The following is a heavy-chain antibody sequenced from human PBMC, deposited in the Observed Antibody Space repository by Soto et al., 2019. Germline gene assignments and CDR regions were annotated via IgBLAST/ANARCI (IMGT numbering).Heavy chain of an antibody. CDR3: ARHENGDYARYNWFDP. V-gene: IGHV4-39*01. CDR1: GGSISSSSYY. CDR2: IYYSGST. Sequence: SETLSLTCTVSGGSISSSSYYWGWIRQPPGKGLEWIGSIYYSGSTYYNPSLKSRVTISIDTSKNQFSLKLSSVTAADTAVYYCARHENGDYARYNWFDPWGQGTLVTVSS. J-gene: IGHJ5*02. D-gene: IGHD4-17*01.